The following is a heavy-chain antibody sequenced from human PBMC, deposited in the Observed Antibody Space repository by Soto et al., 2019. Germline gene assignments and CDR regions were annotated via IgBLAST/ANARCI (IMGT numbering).Heavy chain of an antibody. CDR3: AKDRRGYCSGGSCYSVDY. V-gene: IGHV3-30*18. J-gene: IGHJ4*02. Sequence: GGSLRLSCAASGFTFSSYGMHWVRQAPGKGLEWVAVISYDGSNKYYADSVKGRFTISRDNSKNTLYLQMNSLRAEDAAVYYCAKDRRGYCSGGSCYSVDYWGQGTLVTVSS. D-gene: IGHD2-15*01. CDR1: GFTFSSYG. CDR2: ISYDGSNK.